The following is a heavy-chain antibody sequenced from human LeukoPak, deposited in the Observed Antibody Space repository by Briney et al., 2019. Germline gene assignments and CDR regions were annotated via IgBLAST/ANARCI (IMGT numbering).Heavy chain of an antibody. CDR2: INPNSGGT. CDR3: ARDVGSSSWYGWFDP. J-gene: IGHJ5*02. Sequence: ASVKVSCKASGYTFTGYYMHWVRQAPGQGLEWMGWINPNSGGTNYAQKFQGRVTMTRDTSISTAYMELSRLRSDDTAVYYCARDVGSSSWYGWFDPWGQGTLVTVSS. V-gene: IGHV1-2*02. CDR1: GYTFTGYY. D-gene: IGHD6-13*01.